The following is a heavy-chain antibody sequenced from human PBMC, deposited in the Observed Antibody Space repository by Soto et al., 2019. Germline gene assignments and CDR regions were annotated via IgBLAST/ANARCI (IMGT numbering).Heavy chain of an antibody. Sequence: AGGSLRHSCASAGVPFISYAMSWVRTDPGKGLEWVSAISGSGGSTYYADSVKGRFSISRDNAQNSLHLQMNNLRAEDTAVYYCARNESSNIYGMDVWGQGTTVTVSS. D-gene: IGHD6-6*01. V-gene: IGHV3-23*01. CDR3: ARNESSNIYGMDV. J-gene: IGHJ6*02. CDR2: ISGSGGST. CDR1: GVPFISYA.